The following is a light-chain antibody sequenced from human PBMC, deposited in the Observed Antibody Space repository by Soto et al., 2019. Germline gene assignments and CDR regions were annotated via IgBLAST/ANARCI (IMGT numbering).Light chain of an antibody. V-gene: IGKV1-5*03. CDR3: QQYNSYLIT. J-gene: IGKJ5*01. CDR2: KAP. Sequence: DIQMTQSPSTLSASVGDRVTITCRASQSISSWLAWYQQKPGKATKLLIYKAPSLESGVPSRFCGSGSGTEFTLTISSLQPDDFATYYCQQYNSYLITFGQGTRLEIK. CDR1: QSISSW.